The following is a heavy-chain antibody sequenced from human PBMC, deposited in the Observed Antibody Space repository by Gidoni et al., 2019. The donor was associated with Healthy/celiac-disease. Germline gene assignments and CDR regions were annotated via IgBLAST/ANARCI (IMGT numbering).Heavy chain of an antibody. D-gene: IGHD4-17*01. CDR2: ISGSGGST. Sequence: EVQLLESGGGLVQHGGSLSLSCAASGFTFSSYAMSWVRQAPGKGLEWVSAISGSGGSTYYADSVKGRFTISRDNSKNTLYLQMNSLRAEDTAVYYCAKVVYGDYVATPYYFDYWGQGTLVTVSS. J-gene: IGHJ4*02. CDR3: AKVVYGDYVATPYYFDY. CDR1: GFTFSSYA. V-gene: IGHV3-23*01.